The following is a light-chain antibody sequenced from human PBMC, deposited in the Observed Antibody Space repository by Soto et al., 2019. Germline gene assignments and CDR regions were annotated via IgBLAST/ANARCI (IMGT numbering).Light chain of an antibody. CDR1: QSVSSD. Sequence: EIEMTQSPATLSVSPGERVTLSCRASQSVSSDLAWYQQKPGQAPRLLIYGASTRASGIPDRFSGSGFGTVFTLTISRLQSEDFAVYYCQQNKYWLTFGGGTKVEI. V-gene: IGKV3-15*01. J-gene: IGKJ4*01. CDR3: QQNKYWLT. CDR2: GAS.